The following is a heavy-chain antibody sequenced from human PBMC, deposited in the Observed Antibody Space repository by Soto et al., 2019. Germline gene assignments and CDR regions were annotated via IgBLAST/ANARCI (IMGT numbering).Heavy chain of an antibody. V-gene: IGHV2-5*01. CDR2: IHWSGDE. CDR1: GFALSTSGVG. J-gene: IGHJ3*02. Sequence: QGTLKESGPTLVKPTQTLTLTCSFSGFALSTSGVGVGWITQPPGKALEWLAHIHWSGDEHYRPSLKSRLSITKDTSKSQVVLRMTNMDPVDTATYYCARGLAARPVFAVDIWGQGTMVTVSS. D-gene: IGHD6-6*01. CDR3: ARGLAARPVFAVDI.